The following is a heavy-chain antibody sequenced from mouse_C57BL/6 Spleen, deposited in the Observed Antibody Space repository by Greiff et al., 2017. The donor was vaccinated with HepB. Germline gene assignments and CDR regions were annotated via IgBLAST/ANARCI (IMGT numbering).Heavy chain of an antibody. CDR3: ARAYYSNYVDY. V-gene: IGHV1-59*01. D-gene: IGHD2-5*01. CDR1: GYTFTSYW. CDR2: IDPSDSYT. Sequence: QVQLQQPGAELVRPGTSVKLSCKASGYTFTSYWMHWVKQRPGQGLEWIGVIDPSDSYTNYNQKFKGKATLTVDTSSSTAYMQLSSLTSADSAVYYCARAYYSNYVDYWGQGTTLTVSS. J-gene: IGHJ2*01.